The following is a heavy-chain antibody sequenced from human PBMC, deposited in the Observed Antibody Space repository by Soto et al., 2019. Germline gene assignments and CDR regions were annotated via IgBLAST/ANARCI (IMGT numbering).Heavy chain of an antibody. D-gene: IGHD6-6*01. J-gene: IGHJ3*02. CDR3: AKDRRQLSALDM. CDR2: ISNDGNRK. CDR1: GFSFSSYL. Sequence: GGSLILSCASSGFSFSSYLMHWVRQAPGRGLEWVTVISNDGNRKYYGESVKGRFSVSRDNDKDTLYLQMNGLRPEDTGVYYCAKDRRQLSALDMWGQGTTVNVSS. V-gene: IGHV3-30*18.